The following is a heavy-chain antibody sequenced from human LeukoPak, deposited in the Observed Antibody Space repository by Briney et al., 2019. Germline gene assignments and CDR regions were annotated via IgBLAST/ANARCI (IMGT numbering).Heavy chain of an antibody. Sequence: PSETLSLTCTVSGGSISSSSYYWGWIRQPPGKGLEWIGSIYYSGSTYYNPSLKSRVTISVDTSKNQFSLKLSSVTAADTAVYYCARGRRYSYGLSYYYYGMDIWGQGTTVTVSS. D-gene: IGHD5-18*01. CDR3: ARGRRYSYGLSYYYYGMDI. CDR2: IYYSGST. J-gene: IGHJ6*02. V-gene: IGHV4-39*07. CDR1: GGSISSSSYY.